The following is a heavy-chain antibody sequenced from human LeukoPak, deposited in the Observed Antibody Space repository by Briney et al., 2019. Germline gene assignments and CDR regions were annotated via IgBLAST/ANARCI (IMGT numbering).Heavy chain of an antibody. CDR2: INTNTGNP. V-gene: IGHV7-4-1*02. CDR1: GYTFTSYA. Sequence: ASVKVSCKASGYTFTSYAMNWVRQAPGQGLEWMGWINTNTGNPTYAQGFTGRFVFSLDTSVSTAYLQISSLKAEDTAVYYCARDVGPFYAAAGIFDYWGQGTLVTVSS. J-gene: IGHJ4*02. CDR3: ARDVGPFYAAAGIFDY. D-gene: IGHD6-13*01.